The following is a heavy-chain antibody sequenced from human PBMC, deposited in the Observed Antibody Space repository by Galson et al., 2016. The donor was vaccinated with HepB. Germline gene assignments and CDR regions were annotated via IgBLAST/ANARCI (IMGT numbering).Heavy chain of an antibody. CDR3: AQGPNDVWFTGGMDV. Sequence: SETLSLTCSVSGDSSTNVYWSWIRQPPGKGLEWIGDIFNSGPTQFNPALKSRVTISADTSRTQISLRLTSVTAADTAVYYCAQGPNDVWFTGGMDVWGQGTTVIVSS. CDR2: IFNSGPT. D-gene: IGHD3-3*01. CDR1: GDSSTNVY. J-gene: IGHJ6*02. V-gene: IGHV4-4*09.